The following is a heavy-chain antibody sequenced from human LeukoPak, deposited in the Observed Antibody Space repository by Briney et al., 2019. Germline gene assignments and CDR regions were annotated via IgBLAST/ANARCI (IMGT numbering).Heavy chain of an antibody. CDR2: IKGDETEK. CDR1: GCTFSRYW. Sequence: GGSMRLSCAASGCTFSRYWMSWVRQAPGQGLEWVAFIKGDETEKHYVDSLKGRFTISRDNAENSLSLQMNSLTVEDTAVYFCARGRFFYGWGIDVWGQGTTVLVSS. J-gene: IGHJ6*02. D-gene: IGHD2/OR15-2a*01. V-gene: IGHV3-7*01. CDR3: ARGRFFYGWGIDV.